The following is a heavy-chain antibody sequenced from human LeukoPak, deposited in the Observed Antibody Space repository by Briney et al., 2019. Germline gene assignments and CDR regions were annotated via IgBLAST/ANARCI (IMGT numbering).Heavy chain of an antibody. D-gene: IGHD2-15*01. CDR3: AREPSGIRYFDL. J-gene: IGHJ2*01. V-gene: IGHV4-59*01. CDR2: IYYSGST. CDR1: GGSISDYY. Sequence: SETLSLTCTVSGGSISDYYWNWIRQPPGKGLEWIGYIYYSGSTNYNPSLKSRVTISVDTSKNQFSLKLSSVTAADTAVYYCAREPSGIRYFDLWGRGTLVTVSS.